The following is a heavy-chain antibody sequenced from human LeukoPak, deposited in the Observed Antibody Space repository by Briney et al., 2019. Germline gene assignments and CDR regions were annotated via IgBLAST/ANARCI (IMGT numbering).Heavy chain of an antibody. CDR1: GGSISSGGYS. Sequence: PSQTLSLTCAVSGGSISSGGYSWSWIRQPPGKGLEWIGYIYYSGSTYYNPSLKSRVTISVDTSKNQFSLKLSSVTAADTAVYYCVSTVTTGGDYWGQGTLVTVSS. J-gene: IGHJ4*02. CDR3: VSTVTTGGDY. CDR2: IYYSGST. V-gene: IGHV4-30-4*07. D-gene: IGHD4-17*01.